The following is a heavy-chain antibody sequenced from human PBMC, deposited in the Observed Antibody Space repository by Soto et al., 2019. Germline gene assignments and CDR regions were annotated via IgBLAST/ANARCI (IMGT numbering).Heavy chain of an antibody. V-gene: IGHV4-39*07. Sequence: PSETLSLTCTVSGGSISSSSYYWGWIRQPPGKGLEWIGSIYHSGSTYYNPSLKSRVTISVDRSKNQFSLKLSSVTAADTAVYYCARAGDSSGPVALGYWGQGTLVTVSS. CDR3: ARAGDSSGPVALGY. CDR2: IYHSGST. J-gene: IGHJ4*02. D-gene: IGHD6-19*01. CDR1: GGSISSSSYY.